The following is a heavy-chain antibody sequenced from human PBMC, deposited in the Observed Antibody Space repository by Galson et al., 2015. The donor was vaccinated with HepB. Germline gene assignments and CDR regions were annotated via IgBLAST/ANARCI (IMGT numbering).Heavy chain of an antibody. CDR2: VSTYNGNS. V-gene: IGHV1-18*01. D-gene: IGHD3-22*01. J-gene: IGHJ4*02. Sequence: SVKVSCKASGYTFTTYGFMWVRQAPGQGLEWLGWVSTYNGNSNNGQTVQGRITMTIDASTTTAYMELRSLRSDDTAVYFCATTGDGYDTPGLWGQGTLVTAS. CDR3: ATTGDGYDTPGL. CDR1: GYTFTTYG.